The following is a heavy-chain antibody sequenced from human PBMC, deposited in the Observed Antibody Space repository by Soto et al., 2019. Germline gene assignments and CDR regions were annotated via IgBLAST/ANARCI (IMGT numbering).Heavy chain of an antibody. V-gene: IGHV4-39*07. CDR2: IYHSGST. Sequence: SETLSLTCTVSGGSISSGGYYWSWIRQHPGKGLEWIGDIYHSGSTNYNPSLKSRVTISVDKSKNQFSLKLSSVTAADTAVYYCARVSGSYYYGMDVWGQGTTVTVSS. J-gene: IGHJ6*02. CDR1: GGSISSGGYY. CDR3: ARVSGSYYYGMDV.